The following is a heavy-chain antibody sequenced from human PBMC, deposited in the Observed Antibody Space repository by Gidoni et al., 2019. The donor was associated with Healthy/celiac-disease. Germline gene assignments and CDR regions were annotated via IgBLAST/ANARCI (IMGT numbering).Heavy chain of an antibody. J-gene: IGHJ4*02. D-gene: IGHD2-8*02. V-gene: IGHV1-69*01. CDR1: GGTFRRYA. Sequence: QVQLVQSGAEVKKPGSSVKVSCKASGGTFRRYAISWVRQAPGQGLEWMGGISPIFGTANYAQKFQGRVTITADESTSTAYMELSSLRSEDTAVYYCARESGYCTGGVCYDYWGQGTLVTVSS. CDR3: ARESGYCTGGVCYDY. CDR2: ISPIFGTA.